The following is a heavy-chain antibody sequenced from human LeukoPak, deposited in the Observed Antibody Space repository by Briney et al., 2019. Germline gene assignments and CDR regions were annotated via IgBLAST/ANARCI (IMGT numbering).Heavy chain of an antibody. J-gene: IGHJ5*02. Sequence: SQTLSLTCTVSGGSISSGDNYWSWIRQPPGKGLEWIVYIYYSGSTHYNPSLKSRVIISVDTSKNQFSLKLRSVTAADTAIYYCARASFNVVFGNWFDPWGQGTLVTVSS. CDR2: IYYSGST. CDR1: GGSISSGDNY. D-gene: IGHD2-8*01. CDR3: ARASFNVVFGNWFDP. V-gene: IGHV4-30-4*08.